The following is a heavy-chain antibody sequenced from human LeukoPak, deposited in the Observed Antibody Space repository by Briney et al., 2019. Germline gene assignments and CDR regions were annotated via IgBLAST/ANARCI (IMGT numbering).Heavy chain of an antibody. V-gene: IGHV3-21*01. D-gene: IGHD3-3*01. CDR3: ARHSSGSTGYNYYYYGMDV. Sequence: SYIYYADSVKGRFTISRDNAKNSLYLQMNSLRAEDTAVYYCARHSSGSTGYNYYYYGMDVWGQGTTVTVSS. CDR2: SYI. J-gene: IGHJ6*02.